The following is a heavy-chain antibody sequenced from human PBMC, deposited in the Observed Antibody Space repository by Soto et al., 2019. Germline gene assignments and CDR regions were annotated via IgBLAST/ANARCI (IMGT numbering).Heavy chain of an antibody. J-gene: IGHJ4*02. Sequence: GASVKVSCKASGYTFTGYYMHWVRQAPGQGLEWMGWINPNSGGTNYAQKFQGWVTMTRDTSISTAYMELSRLRSDDTAVYYCARGRGQQQLTYIAYWGQGTLVTVSS. CDR2: INPNSGGT. CDR1: GYTFTGYY. D-gene: IGHD6-13*01. V-gene: IGHV1-2*04. CDR3: ARGRGQQQLTYIAY.